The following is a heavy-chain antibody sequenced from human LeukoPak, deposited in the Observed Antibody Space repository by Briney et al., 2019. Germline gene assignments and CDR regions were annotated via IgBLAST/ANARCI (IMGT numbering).Heavy chain of an antibody. CDR3: AREGLY. CDR2: ISSSSSTI. Sequence: GGSLRLSCAASGFTFSSYSMNWVRQAPGKGLELVSYISSSSSTIFYADSVKGRFTISRDNAKNSLYLQMSSLRAEDTAMYYCAREGLYWGQGALVTVSS. J-gene: IGHJ4*02. V-gene: IGHV3-48*01. D-gene: IGHD3/OR15-3a*01. CDR1: GFTFSSYS.